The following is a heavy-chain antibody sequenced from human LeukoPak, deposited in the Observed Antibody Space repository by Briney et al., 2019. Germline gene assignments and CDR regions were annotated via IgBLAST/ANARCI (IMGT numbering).Heavy chain of an antibody. CDR1: GYSFTSYW. D-gene: IGHD6-13*01. V-gene: IGHV5-10-1*01. CDR2: IDPSDSYT. J-gene: IGHJ4*02. Sequence: GESLRISCKGSGYSFTSYWISWVRQMPGNGLEWVGRIDPSDSYTNYSPSFQGHVTISADKSISTAYLQWSSLKASDTAMYYCATVYSSSWYEFDYWGQGTLVTVSS. CDR3: ATVYSSSWYEFDY.